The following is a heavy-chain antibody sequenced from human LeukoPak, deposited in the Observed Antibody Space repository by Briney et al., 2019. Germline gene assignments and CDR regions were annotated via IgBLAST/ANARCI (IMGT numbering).Heavy chain of an antibody. J-gene: IGHJ4*02. V-gene: IGHV3-21*04. CDR1: GFTFSTYS. D-gene: IGHD3-16*01. CDR3: SRGCGGCFVG. Sequence: GGSLRLSCAASGFTFSTYSMHWVRQVPGEGLEWVSSISSTSSYIYYAASVKGRFNISSHHAKNSLFPQMNRLRADATAAFYCSRGCGGCFVGWGQGTLLTVSA. CDR2: ISSTSSYI.